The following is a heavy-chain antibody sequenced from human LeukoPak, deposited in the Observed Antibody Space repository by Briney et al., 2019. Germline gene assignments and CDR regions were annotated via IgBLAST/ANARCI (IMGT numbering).Heavy chain of an antibody. CDR3: ASGFLDDFWSGHF. V-gene: IGHV3-7*01. J-gene: IGHJ4*02. CDR2: IKEDGSQK. Sequence: GGSLRLSCAASGFTFSTHWMSWVRQAPGKGLEWGANIKEDGSQKYYVDSVKGRFTISRDNAKNSLCLQMSSLRAEDTAVYYCASGFLDDFWSGHFWGQGTLVTVSS. CDR1: GFTFSTHW. D-gene: IGHD3-3*01.